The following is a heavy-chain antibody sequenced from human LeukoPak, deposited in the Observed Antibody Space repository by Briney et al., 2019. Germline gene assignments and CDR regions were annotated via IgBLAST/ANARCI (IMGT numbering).Heavy chain of an antibody. D-gene: IGHD3-16*02. CDR1: GHTFTGYY. Sequence: VASVKVSCKASGHTFTGYYMHWVRQAPGQGLEWMGWINPNSGGTNYAQKFQGRVTMTRDTSISTAYMELSRLRSDDTAVYYCARARIMITFGGVIVIPLPDYWGQGTLVTVSS. CDR2: INPNSGGT. CDR3: ARARIMITFGGVIVIPLPDY. J-gene: IGHJ4*02. V-gene: IGHV1-2*02.